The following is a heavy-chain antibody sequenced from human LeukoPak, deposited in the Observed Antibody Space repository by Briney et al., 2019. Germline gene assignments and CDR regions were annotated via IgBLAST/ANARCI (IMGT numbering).Heavy chain of an antibody. J-gene: IGHJ5*02. D-gene: IGHD3-10*01. CDR3: ARASTYYYGSGSYLNWFDP. Sequence: SVKVSCKASGGTFSSYAIRWVRQAPGQGLEWMGRIIPILGIANYAQKFQGRVTITADKSTSTAYMELSSLRSEDTAVYYCARASTYYYGSGSYLNWFDPWGQGTLVTVSS. V-gene: IGHV1-69*04. CDR2: IIPILGIA. CDR1: GGTFSSYA.